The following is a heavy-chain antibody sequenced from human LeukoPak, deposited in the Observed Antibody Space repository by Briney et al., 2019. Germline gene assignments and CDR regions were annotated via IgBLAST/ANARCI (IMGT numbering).Heavy chain of an antibody. V-gene: IGHV4-59*01. D-gene: IGHD6-13*01. J-gene: IGHJ5*02. CDR1: GDSISSYY. CDR3: VRGSSSTWFDTGSLDR. CDR2: IYYDGGT. Sequence: SETLSLTCTVSGDSISSYYWNWIRQPPGKGLEWIGYIYYDGGTNYNPSLKSRVTISVDTSKNQFSLKLSSVTAADTAVYYCVRGSSSTWFDTGSLDRWGQGTLVTVSS.